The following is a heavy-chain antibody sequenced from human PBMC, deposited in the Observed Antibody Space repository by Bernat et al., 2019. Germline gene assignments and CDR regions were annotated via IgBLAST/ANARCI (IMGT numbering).Heavy chain of an antibody. V-gene: IGHV3-15*07. CDR1: GFTFSNAW. J-gene: IGHJ4*02. CDR2: IKSKTDGGTT. Sequence: EVQLVESGGGLVKPGGSLRLSCAASGFTFSNAWMNWVRQAPGKGLEWVGRIKSKTDGGTTDYAAPVKGRFTISRDNSKNTLYLQMNSLRAEDTAVYYCARESTFPNYYFDYWGQGTLVTVSS. D-gene: IGHD3-16*01. CDR3: ARESTFPNYYFDY.